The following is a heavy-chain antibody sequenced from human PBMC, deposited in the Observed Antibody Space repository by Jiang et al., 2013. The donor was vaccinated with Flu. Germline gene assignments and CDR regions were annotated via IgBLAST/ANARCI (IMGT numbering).Heavy chain of an antibody. CDR2: IFYSGST. V-gene: IGHV4-39*01. J-gene: IGHJ1*01. D-gene: IGHD6-13*01. Sequence: LLKPSETLSLTCNVSGGSIGSSTYYWGWIRQPPGKGLEWIGSIFYSGSTYYNPSLKSRVTIFVDTSKNQFSLKLSSVTAADTAVYYCARLGVAAIGNGYFQHWGQGTPVTVSS. CDR1: GGSIGSSTYY. CDR3: ARLGVAAIGNGYFQH.